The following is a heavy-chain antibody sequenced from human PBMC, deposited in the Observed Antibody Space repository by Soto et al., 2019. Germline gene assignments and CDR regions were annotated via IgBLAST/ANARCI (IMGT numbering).Heavy chain of an antibody. CDR3: ARVSMSKVSWGFDP. J-gene: IGHJ5*02. Sequence: PSETLSLTCAVSGDSITSNHWNWIRQPPGRGLEWIGYIYNSGTTKYNPSLKSRVIISVDTSKNQLSLKLSSVTAADPAVYYCARVSMSKVSWGFDPGGQGTLVTVSS. CDR2: IYNSGTT. D-gene: IGHD4-4*01. V-gene: IGHV4-59*01. CDR1: GDSITSNH.